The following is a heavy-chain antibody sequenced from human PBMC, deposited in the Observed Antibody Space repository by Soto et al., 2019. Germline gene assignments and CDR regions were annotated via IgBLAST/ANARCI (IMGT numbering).Heavy chain of an antibody. D-gene: IGHD1-7*01. J-gene: IGHJ4*02. Sequence: HGGSLKISCKGSGYSFTSYWISWVRQMPGKGLECMGRIDPSDSYTNYSPSFQGHVTISADKSISTAYLQWSSLKASDTAMYYCARGPLANYRYWGQGTLVTVS. CDR3: ARGPLANYRY. CDR1: GYSFTSYW. V-gene: IGHV5-10-1*01. CDR2: IDPSDSYT.